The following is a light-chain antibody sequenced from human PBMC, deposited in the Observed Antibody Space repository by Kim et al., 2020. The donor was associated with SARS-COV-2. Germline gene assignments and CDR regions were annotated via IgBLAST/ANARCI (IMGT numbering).Light chain of an antibody. J-gene: IGLJ2*01. CDR1: TGPVTSGHF. CDR3: LLSYSDSRV. Sequence: PGGTVNLTCDSSTGPVTSGHFPYCFQQKPGQAPTALIFDTGNRHSWTPARFSGSLLWGKAALTLSAARPEDEADYYCLLSYSDSRVFGGGTQLTVL. V-gene: IGLV7-46*01. CDR2: DTG.